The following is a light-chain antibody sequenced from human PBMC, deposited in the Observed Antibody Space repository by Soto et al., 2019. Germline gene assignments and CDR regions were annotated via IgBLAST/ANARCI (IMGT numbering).Light chain of an antibody. CDR3: CSYAGSDNYV. CDR1: SSDVGGYNY. V-gene: IGLV2-11*01. CDR2: DVS. Sequence: QSVLTQPRSVSGSPGQSVTISCTGTSSDVGGYNYVSWYQHHPGKAPKLMIYDVSKRPSGVPDRFSGSKSGNTASLTISGLQAEDEADYYCCSYAGSDNYVFGTGTKLTVL. J-gene: IGLJ1*01.